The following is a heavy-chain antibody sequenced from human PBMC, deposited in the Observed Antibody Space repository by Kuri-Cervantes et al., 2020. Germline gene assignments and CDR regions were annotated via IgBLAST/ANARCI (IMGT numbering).Heavy chain of an antibody. CDR2: IYYSGST. V-gene: IGHV4-31*03. CDR3: ARDGVPHYYDSSGPPTY. J-gene: IGHJ4*02. CDR1: GGSISSGGYY. Sequence: LRLSCTVSGGSISSGGYYWSWIRQHPGKGLEWIGYIYYSGSTYYNPSLKSRVTISVDTSKNQFSLKLSSVTAADTAVYYCARDGVPHYYDSSGPPTYWGRGTLVTVSS. D-gene: IGHD3-22*01.